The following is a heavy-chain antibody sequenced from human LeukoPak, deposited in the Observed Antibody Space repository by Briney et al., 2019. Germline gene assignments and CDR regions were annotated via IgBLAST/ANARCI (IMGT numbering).Heavy chain of an antibody. J-gene: IGHJ4*02. CDR2: IYSGGST. D-gene: IGHD2-2*01. Sequence: GGSLRLSCAASGFTVSTYYMTWVRQAPGKGLECVSVIYSGGSTYYADSVKGRFIVSRDNSKNTLYLQMNGLRAEDTAMYYCARGLGYCTSTTCLLPFDYWGQGTLVTVSS. CDR1: GFTVSTYY. V-gene: IGHV3-53*01. CDR3: ARGLGYCTSTTCLLPFDY.